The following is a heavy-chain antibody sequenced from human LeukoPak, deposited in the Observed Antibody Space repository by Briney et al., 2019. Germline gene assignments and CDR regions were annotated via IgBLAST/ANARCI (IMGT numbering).Heavy chain of an antibody. D-gene: IGHD3-10*01. J-gene: IGHJ4*02. V-gene: IGHV3-7*01. CDR1: GFTFSSYW. CDR2: IKQDGSEK. CDR3: AKESPFRGVRGVHYFDY. Sequence: GGSLRLSCAASGFTFSSYWMSWVRQAPGKGLEWVANIKQDGSEKYYVDSVKGRFTISRDNAKNSLYLQMDSLTTADTAIYYCAKESPFRGVRGVHYFDYWGQGALVTVSS.